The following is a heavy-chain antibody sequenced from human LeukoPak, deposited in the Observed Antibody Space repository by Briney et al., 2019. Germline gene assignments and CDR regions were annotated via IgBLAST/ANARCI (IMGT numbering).Heavy chain of an antibody. CDR2: INHSGST. Sequence: PSETLSLTCAVYGGSFSGHYWSWIRQPPGKGLEWIGEINHSGSTNYNPSLKSRVTISVDTSKNQFSLKLSSVTAADTAVYYCATSIHGRADYWGQGTLVTVSS. J-gene: IGHJ4*02. CDR3: ATSIHGRADY. CDR1: GGSFSGHY. V-gene: IGHV4-34*01.